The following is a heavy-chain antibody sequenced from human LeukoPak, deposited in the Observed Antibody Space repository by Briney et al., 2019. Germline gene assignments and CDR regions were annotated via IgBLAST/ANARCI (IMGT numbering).Heavy chain of an antibody. V-gene: IGHV4-59*11. CDR3: ARYYCPSGTCLGFVY. CDR2: IHYSGSM. CDR1: GDSITGHF. Sequence: PSETLSLTCAVSGDSITGHFWSWIPDPPGKGLECMGYIHYSGSMYYNPPLKSRVAISVDTSTNQFSLKVSSVTAADTAVYFCARYYCPSGTCLGFVYWGQGILVTVSS. D-gene: IGHD2-8*01. J-gene: IGHJ4*02.